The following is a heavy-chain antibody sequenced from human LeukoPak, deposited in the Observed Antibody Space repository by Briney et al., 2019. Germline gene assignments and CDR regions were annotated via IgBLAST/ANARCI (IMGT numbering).Heavy chain of an antibody. CDR3: ARELGFCSSTSCPLYHY. J-gene: IGHJ4*02. V-gene: IGHV1-2*02. CDR1: GYRFTDYY. CDR2: INPNNGVT. D-gene: IGHD2-2*01. Sequence: GASVKVSCKASGYRFTDYYVHWVRQAPGQGLEWMGWINPNNGVTNYAQKFYGRVTMTRVTSITTAYLELNRLISDDTAAYYCARELGFCSSTSCPLYHYWGQGTLVTVSS.